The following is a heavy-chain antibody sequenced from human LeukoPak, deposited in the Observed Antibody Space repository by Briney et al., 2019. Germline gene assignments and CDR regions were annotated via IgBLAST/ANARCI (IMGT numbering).Heavy chain of an antibody. D-gene: IGHD6-13*01. Sequence: GGSLRLSCAASGLPFSSYGLHWFRQAPGKGLEWLAVIWYDGSNKYNADFVKGRSTISRDNSKNTLYLQMNSLRAEDTAVYYWARDQGTIAAGGTKGRFVYWGQGTLVTVSS. V-gene: IGHV3-33*01. CDR1: GLPFSSYG. CDR3: ARDQGTIAAGGTKGRFVY. J-gene: IGHJ4*02. CDR2: IWYDGSNK.